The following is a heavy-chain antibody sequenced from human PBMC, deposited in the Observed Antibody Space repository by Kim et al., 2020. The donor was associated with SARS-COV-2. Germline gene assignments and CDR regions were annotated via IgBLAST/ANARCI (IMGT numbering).Heavy chain of an antibody. CDR2: TYYRSKWYN. J-gene: IGHJ4*02. V-gene: IGHV6-1*01. CDR3: ARDRVIYSGYDLSYYFDY. CDR1: GDSVSSNSAA. Sequence: SQTLSLTCAISGDSVSSNSAAWNWIRQSPSRGLEWLGRTYYRSKWYNDYAVSVKSRITINPDTSKNQFSLQLNSVTPEDTAVYYCARDRVIYSGYDLSYYFDYWGQGTLVTVSS. D-gene: IGHD5-12*01.